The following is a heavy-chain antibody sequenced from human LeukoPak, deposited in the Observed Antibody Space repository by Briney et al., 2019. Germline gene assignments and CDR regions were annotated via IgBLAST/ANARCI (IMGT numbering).Heavy chain of an antibody. V-gene: IGHV3-21*01. CDR1: GFTFSSYS. J-gene: IGHJ6*02. CDR3: ARAGTYYDILTGQEWPVLDV. CDR2: ISSSSSYI. D-gene: IGHD3-9*01. Sequence: GGSLRLSCAASGFTFSSYSMNWVRQAPGKGLEWVSSISSSSSYIYYADSVKGRFTISRDNAKNSLYLQMNSLRAEDTAVYYCARAGTYYDILTGQEWPVLDVWGQGTTVTVSS.